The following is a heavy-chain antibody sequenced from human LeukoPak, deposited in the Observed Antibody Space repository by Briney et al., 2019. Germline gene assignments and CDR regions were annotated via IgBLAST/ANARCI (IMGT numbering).Heavy chain of an antibody. CDR1: GYTFTSYV. J-gene: IGHJ4*02. CDR3: ARGVVGATADYFDY. V-gene: IGHV1-3*01. D-gene: IGHD1-26*01. CDR2: INGGSGNT. Sequence: VSVKVSCKASGYTFTSYVIHWVRQAPGQSLEWMGWINGGSGNTRYSQTFQGRVTLTRDTSANTAYMELSSLRSEDTAVYYCARGVVGATADYFDYWGQGALVTVSS.